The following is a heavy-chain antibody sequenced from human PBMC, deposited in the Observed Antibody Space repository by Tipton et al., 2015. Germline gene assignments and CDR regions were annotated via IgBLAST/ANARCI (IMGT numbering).Heavy chain of an antibody. CDR2: ITSSSTYT. D-gene: IGHD1-26*01. J-gene: IGHJ4*02. Sequence: GSLRLSCAASGFSFSSDSMNWVRQAPGKGLEWISSITSSSTYTHYSDSVKGRFTISRDNAKNSLYLQMNNLRAEDTAVYYCARDRRDGGLVGSMIRNDYWGQGTLVTVSS. CDR1: GFSFSSDS. V-gene: IGHV3-21*01. CDR3: ARDRRDGGLVGSMIRNDY.